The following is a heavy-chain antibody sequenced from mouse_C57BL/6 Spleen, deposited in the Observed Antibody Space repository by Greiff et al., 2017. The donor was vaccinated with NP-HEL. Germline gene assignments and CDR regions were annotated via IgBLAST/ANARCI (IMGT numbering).Heavy chain of an antibody. J-gene: IGHJ3*01. Sequence: DVMLVESGGDLVKPGGSLKLSCAASGFTFSSYGMSWVRQTPDKRLEWVATISSGGSYTYYPDSVKGRFTISRDNAKNTLYLQMSSLKSEDTAMDYCARPLYGNYGFAYWGQGTLVTVSA. CDR1: GFTFSSYG. V-gene: IGHV5-6*02. D-gene: IGHD2-1*01. CDR3: ARPLYGNYGFAY. CDR2: ISSGGSYT.